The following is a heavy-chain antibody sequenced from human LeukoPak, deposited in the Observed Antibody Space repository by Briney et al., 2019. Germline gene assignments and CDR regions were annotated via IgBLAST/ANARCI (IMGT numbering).Heavy chain of an antibody. Sequence: GGSLRLSCAASGFTVSSNEMSWVRQAPGKGLEWVSSISGGSTYYADSVRGRFTISRDNSKNTLYLQMNSLRAEDTAVYYCAKDQYCTSTSCYVGYWGQGTLVTVSS. CDR1: GFTVSSNE. CDR3: AKDQYCTSTSCYVGY. CDR2: ISGGST. V-gene: IGHV3-38-3*01. D-gene: IGHD2-2*01. J-gene: IGHJ4*02.